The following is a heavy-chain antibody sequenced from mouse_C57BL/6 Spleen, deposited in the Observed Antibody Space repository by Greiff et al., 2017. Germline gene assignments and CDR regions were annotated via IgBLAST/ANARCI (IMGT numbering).Heavy chain of an antibody. D-gene: IGHD1-1*01. V-gene: IGHV1-5*01. CDR2: IYPGNSDT. CDR1: GYTFTSYW. Sequence: EVQLQQSGTVLARPGASVKMSCKTSGYTFTSYWMHWVKQRPGQGLEWIGAIYPGNSDTSYNQKFKGKAKLTAVTSASTAYMELSRLTNEDSAVYYCTRRGGSSFAMDYWGQGTSVTVSS. J-gene: IGHJ4*01. CDR3: TRRGGSSFAMDY.